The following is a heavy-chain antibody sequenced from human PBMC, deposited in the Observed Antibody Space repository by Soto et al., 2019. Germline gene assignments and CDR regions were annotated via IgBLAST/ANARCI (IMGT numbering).Heavy chain of an antibody. CDR3: ARQIYDSDTGPNFQYYFDS. CDR1: GYIFAVYC. V-gene: IGHV5-10-1*01. Sequence: GESLKISCKGSGYIFAVYCITWVLQRPWKGLEWMGRIDPSDSQTYYSPSFRGHVTISVTKSITTVFLQWSSLRASDTAMYYCARQIYDSDTGPNFQYYFDSWGQGTPVTVSS. J-gene: IGHJ4*02. D-gene: IGHD3-22*01. CDR2: IDPSDSQT.